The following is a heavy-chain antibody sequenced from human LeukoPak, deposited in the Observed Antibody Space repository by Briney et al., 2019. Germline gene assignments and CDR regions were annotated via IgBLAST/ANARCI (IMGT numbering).Heavy chain of an antibody. CDR2: IYYSGST. J-gene: IGHJ4*02. D-gene: IGHD3-22*01. CDR3: ARETYYYDSSGGY. Sequence: SETLSLTCTVSGGSISSGDYYWSWIRQPPGKGPEWIGYIYYSGSTYYNPSLKSRVTISVDTSKNQFSLKLSSVTAADTAVYYCARETYYYDSSGGYWGQGTLVTVSS. V-gene: IGHV4-30-4*01. CDR1: GGSISSGDYY.